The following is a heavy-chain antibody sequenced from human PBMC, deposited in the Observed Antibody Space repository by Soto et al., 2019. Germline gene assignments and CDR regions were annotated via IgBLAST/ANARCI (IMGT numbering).Heavy chain of an antibody. J-gene: IGHJ4*02. V-gene: IGHV3-23*01. CDR1: GFTFNNYA. CDR3: AKTGGSYWGFDY. Sequence: EVQLLESGGGLVQPGGSLRLCCAASGFTFNNYAMSWVRQAPGKGLEWVSIVTGSGSTTDYADSVKGRFTISRDKSKNTLFLQMNSLRAEDTAVYYCAKTGGSYWGFDYWGQGTLVTVSS. D-gene: IGHD1-26*01. CDR2: VTGSGSTT.